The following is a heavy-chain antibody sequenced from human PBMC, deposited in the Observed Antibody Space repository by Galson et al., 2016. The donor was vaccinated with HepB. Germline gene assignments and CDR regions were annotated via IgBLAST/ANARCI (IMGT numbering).Heavy chain of an antibody. CDR1: DGSFSNGGYS. D-gene: IGHD3-3*01. CDR2: IYHNGAA. CDR3: ARTWGGYVDY. Sequence: TLSLTCAVSDGSFSNGGYSWSWIRQPPGKGLEWIGYIYHNGAASYNPSLKSRVTISIGRSKNQFSLNLTSVTAAGTAVYHCARTWGGYVDYWGQGALVTVSS. J-gene: IGHJ4*02. V-gene: IGHV4-30-2*01.